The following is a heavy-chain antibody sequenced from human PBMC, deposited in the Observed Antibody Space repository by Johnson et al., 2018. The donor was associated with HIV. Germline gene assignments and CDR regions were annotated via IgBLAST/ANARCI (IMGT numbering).Heavy chain of an antibody. CDR2: ISSSGSTI. CDR3: ARDGESQQLPLGDAFDV. CDR1: GFTFSDYY. D-gene: IGHD6-13*01. Sequence: QVQLVESGGGLVKPGGSLRLSCAASGFTFSDYYMSWIRQAPGKGLAWVSYISSSGSTIYYADSVKGRFTISRDNAKNSLYLQMSSLRAEDTAMYYCARDGESQQLPLGDAFDVWGQGTMVTVSS. V-gene: IGHV3-11*04. J-gene: IGHJ3*01.